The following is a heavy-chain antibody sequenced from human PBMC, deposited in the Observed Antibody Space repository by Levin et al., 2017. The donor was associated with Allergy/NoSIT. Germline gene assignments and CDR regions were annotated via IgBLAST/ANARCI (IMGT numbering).Heavy chain of an antibody. CDR3: ARSPEWTPFDY. Sequence: SCAVYGGSFSGYYWSWIRQPPGKGLEWIGEINHSGSTNYNPSLKSRVTISVDTSKNQFSLKLSSVTAADTAVYYCARSPEWTPFDYWGQGTLVTVSS. J-gene: IGHJ4*02. V-gene: IGHV4-34*01. CDR2: INHSGST. CDR1: GGSFSGYY. D-gene: IGHD3-3*01.